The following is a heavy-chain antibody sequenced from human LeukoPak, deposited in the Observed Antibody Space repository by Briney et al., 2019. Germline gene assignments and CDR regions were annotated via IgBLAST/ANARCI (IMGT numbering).Heavy chain of an antibody. CDR1: GFTFDDYA. J-gene: IGHJ2*01. CDR2: ISWNSGSI. D-gene: IGHD6-19*01. CDR3: AKKGGAVAGASPGDWYFDP. Sequence: GRSLRLSCAASGFTFDDYAMHWVRQAPGKGLEWVSGISWNSGSIGYADSVKGRFTISRDNAKNSLYLQMNSLRAEDTALYYCAKKGGAVAGASPGDWYFDPWGRGTLVTVSS. V-gene: IGHV3-9*01.